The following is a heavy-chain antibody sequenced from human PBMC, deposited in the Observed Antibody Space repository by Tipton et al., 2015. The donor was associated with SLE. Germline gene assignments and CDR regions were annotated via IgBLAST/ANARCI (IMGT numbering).Heavy chain of an antibody. CDR2: INHSGST. Sequence: TLSLTCAVYGGSFSGYYWSWIRQPPGKGLEWIGEINHSGSTNYNPSLKGRVTISVDTSKNQFSLKLNSVTAADTAVYYCARRYSSAPFDYWGQGTLVNVSS. CDR3: ARRYSSAPFDY. D-gene: IGHD5-18*01. J-gene: IGHJ4*02. V-gene: IGHV4-34*01. CDR1: GGSFSGYY.